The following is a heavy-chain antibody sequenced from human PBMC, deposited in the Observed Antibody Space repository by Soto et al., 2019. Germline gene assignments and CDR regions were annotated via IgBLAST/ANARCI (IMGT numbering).Heavy chain of an antibody. Sequence: EVQLVESGGGLVQPGGSLRLSCAASGFTFSSYSMNWVRQAPGKGLEWVSYISSSSSTIYYADSVKGRFTISRDNAKNSLYLQMNSLRDEDTAVYYYARESNQLNWFDPWGQGTLVTVSS. CDR2: ISSSSSTI. V-gene: IGHV3-48*02. CDR3: ARESNQLNWFDP. D-gene: IGHD4-4*01. CDR1: GFTFSSYS. J-gene: IGHJ5*02.